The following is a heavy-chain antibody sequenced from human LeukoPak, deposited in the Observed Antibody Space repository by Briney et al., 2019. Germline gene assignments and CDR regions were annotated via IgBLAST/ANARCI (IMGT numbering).Heavy chain of an antibody. CDR3: ARIVYYYDSSGYYYGY. V-gene: IGHV1-2*02. D-gene: IGHD3-22*01. Sequence: ASVKVSCKASGYTFTGYYMHWVRQAPGQGLEWMGWINPNSGGTNYAQKFQGRVTMTRDTSISTAYMELSRLRSDDTAVYYCARIVYYYDSSGYYYGYWGQGTLVTVSS. J-gene: IGHJ4*02. CDR1: GYTFTGYY. CDR2: INPNSGGT.